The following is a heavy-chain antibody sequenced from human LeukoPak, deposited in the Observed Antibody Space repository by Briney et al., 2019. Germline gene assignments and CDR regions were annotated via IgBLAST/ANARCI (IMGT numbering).Heavy chain of an antibody. V-gene: IGHV1-46*01. CDR2: INPAGTIT. Sequence: ASVKVSCKASGFTFSSYWMHWVRQAPGQGLEWLGLINPAGTITVFARKFQGRATVTRDTSASTVYMELNTLTSEDTAVYYCVREDNSPYKNFDHWGQGALVTVSS. J-gene: IGHJ4*02. D-gene: IGHD1-1*01. CDR1: GFTFSSYW. CDR3: VREDNSPYKNFDH.